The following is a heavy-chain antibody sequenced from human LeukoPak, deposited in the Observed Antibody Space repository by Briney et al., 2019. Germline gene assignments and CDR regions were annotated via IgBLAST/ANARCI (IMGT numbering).Heavy chain of an antibody. V-gene: IGHV1-18*01. CDR3: ARVGGYVGGFDY. Sequence: ASVKVSCKASGYTFTSYGISWVRQAPGQGLEWMGWISAYNGNTNYAQKLQGRVTMTRNTSISTAYMELSSLRSEDTAVYYCARVGGYVGGFDYWGQGTLVTVSS. J-gene: IGHJ4*02. D-gene: IGHD5-12*01. CDR2: ISAYNGNT. CDR1: GYTFTSYG.